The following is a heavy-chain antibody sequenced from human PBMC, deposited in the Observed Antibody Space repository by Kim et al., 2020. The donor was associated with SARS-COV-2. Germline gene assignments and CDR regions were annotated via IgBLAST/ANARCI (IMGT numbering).Heavy chain of an antibody. J-gene: IGHJ6*02. CDR3: ARHYGEGDYYYYGMDV. Sequence: SVKGRFTISRDNSKNTLYLQMNSLRAEDTAVYYCARHYGEGDYYYYGMDVWGQGTTVTVSS. D-gene: IGHD4-17*01. V-gene: IGHV3-30*07.